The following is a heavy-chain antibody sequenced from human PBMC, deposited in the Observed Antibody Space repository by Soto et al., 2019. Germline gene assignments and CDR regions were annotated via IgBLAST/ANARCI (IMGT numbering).Heavy chain of an antibody. CDR1: GFTFSNAW. Sequence: GGSLRLSCAASGFTFSNAWMNWVRQAPGKGLEWVGRIKSKTDGGTTDYAAPVKGRFTISRDDSKNTLYLQMNSLKTEDTAVYYCTTDGVLAVAAQVQSYYYYGMDVWGQGTTVTVSS. V-gene: IGHV3-15*07. J-gene: IGHJ6*02. CDR2: IKSKTDGGTT. D-gene: IGHD6-19*01. CDR3: TTDGVLAVAAQVQSYYYYGMDV.